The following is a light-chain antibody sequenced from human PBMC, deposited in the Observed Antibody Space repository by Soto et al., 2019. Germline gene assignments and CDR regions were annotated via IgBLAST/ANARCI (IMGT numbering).Light chain of an antibody. CDR3: STYTTCGTDV. Sequence: QSALTQPASVSGSPGQSIAISCTGTSSDVGGYNYVSWYQQHPGKVPKLMIYEVSNRPSGVSTRFSGSQSGNTASLTISGLQVEYEAEYYCSTYTTCGTDVFGTGTKLTVL. CDR2: EVS. CDR1: SSDVGGYNY. J-gene: IGLJ1*01. V-gene: IGLV2-14*01.